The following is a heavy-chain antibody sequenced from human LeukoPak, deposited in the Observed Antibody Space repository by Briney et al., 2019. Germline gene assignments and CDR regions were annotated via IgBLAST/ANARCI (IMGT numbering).Heavy chain of an antibody. V-gene: IGHV3-23*01. D-gene: IGHD3-16*01. J-gene: IGHJ3*02. CDR2: ISGGDSST. CDR3: AKGRLDGWGDLHI. Sequence: GGSLRLSCGASGFTFSNYAMNWVRQAPGKGLEWVSAISGGDSSTYYADSVKGRFTISRDNSKRTLHLQMNSLRVDDTAVYYCAKGRLDGWGDLHIWGQGTMVAVS. CDR1: GFTFSNYA.